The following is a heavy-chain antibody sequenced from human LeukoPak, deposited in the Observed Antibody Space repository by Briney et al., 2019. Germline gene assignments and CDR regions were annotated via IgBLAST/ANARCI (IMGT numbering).Heavy chain of an antibody. J-gene: IGHJ4*02. D-gene: IGHD3-10*01. CDR1: GFTFSDYY. CDR3: ARGANYGSGSYYNTYFDY. CDR2: ISSSSSYI. V-gene: IGHV3-11*06. Sequence: PGGSLRLSCAASGFTFSDYYMSWIRQAPGKGLEWVSSISSSSSYIYYADSVKGRFTISRDNAKNSLYLQMNSLRAEDTAVYYCARGANYGSGSYYNTYFDYWGQGTLATVSS.